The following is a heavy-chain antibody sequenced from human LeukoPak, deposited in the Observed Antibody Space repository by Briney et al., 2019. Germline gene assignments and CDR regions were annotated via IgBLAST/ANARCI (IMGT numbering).Heavy chain of an antibody. J-gene: IGHJ6*03. CDR3: ARDPGRGRRLSGYSYGPYYYYYMDV. CDR1: GYTFKDYY. CDR2: INPNSGGT. D-gene: IGHD5-18*01. Sequence: ASVKVSCKSSGYTFKDYYLHWVRQAPGQGLEWMGWINPNSGGTSFAQKFQGRVTMTRDTSISTAYMELSRLRSDDTAIYYCARDPGRGRRLSGYSYGPYYYYYMDVWGKGTTVTVSS. V-gene: IGHV1-2*02.